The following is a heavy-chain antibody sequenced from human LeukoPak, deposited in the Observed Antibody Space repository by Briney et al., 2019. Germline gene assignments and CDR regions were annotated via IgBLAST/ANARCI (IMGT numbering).Heavy chain of an antibody. Sequence: GGSLRLSCAASGFTFSSYGMHWVRQAPGKGLEWVAVILSDGSKEFYTDSVKGRFTISRDNAKNSLYLQMNSVRAEDTAVYYCATEGGSGSIDYWGQGTLVTVSS. CDR1: GFTFSSYG. CDR3: ATEGGSGSIDY. J-gene: IGHJ4*02. D-gene: IGHD3-10*01. V-gene: IGHV3-33*03. CDR2: ILSDGSKE.